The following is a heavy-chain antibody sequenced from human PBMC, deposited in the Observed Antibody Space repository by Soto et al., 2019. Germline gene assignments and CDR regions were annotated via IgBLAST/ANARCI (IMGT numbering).Heavy chain of an antibody. Sequence: ASVKVSWKASGYTFTSDYMHWVRQAPGQGLEWMGIINPSGGSTGYAQKFQGRVTMTSDTSTSTVYMELNSLRDEDTAVYYCASMNDYQVNYYYYGMDVWGQGTTVTVSS. CDR1: GYTFTSDY. D-gene: IGHD4-17*01. CDR3: ASMNDYQVNYYYYGMDV. CDR2: INPSGGST. J-gene: IGHJ6*02. V-gene: IGHV1-46*01.